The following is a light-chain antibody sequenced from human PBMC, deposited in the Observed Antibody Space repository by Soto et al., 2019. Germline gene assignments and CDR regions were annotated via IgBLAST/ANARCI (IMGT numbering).Light chain of an antibody. CDR1: NSNIGAGYD. J-gene: IGLJ2*01. CDR3: QSYDSSLSAVV. V-gene: IGLV1-40*01. CDR2: GNS. Sequence: QSVLTQLPSVSGAPGQRVTISCTGSNSNIGAGYDIHWYQQFPGTAPKLLIFGNSNRPSGVPDRFSGSTSGTSASLAITGLQAEDEADYYCQSYDSSLSAVVFGGGTKLTVL.